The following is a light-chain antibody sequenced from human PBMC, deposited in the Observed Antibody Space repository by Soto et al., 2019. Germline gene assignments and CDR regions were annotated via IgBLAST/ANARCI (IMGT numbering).Light chain of an antibody. V-gene: IGKV1-39*01. Sequence: DIQMTQSPFSLSASVGDRVTITCRASQSISSYLNWYQQKPGKAPKLLIYAASSLQSGVPSRFSGSGSGTDFTLTISSRQTEDFASYYCQQSYSTPYTFGQGTKLEIK. CDR2: AAS. CDR1: QSISSY. J-gene: IGKJ2*01. CDR3: QQSYSTPYT.